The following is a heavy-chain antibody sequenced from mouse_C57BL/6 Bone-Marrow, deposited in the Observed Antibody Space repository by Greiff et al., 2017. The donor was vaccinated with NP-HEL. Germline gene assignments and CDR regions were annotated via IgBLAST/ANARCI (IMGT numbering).Heavy chain of an antibody. V-gene: IGHV1-72*01. CDR1: GYTFTSYW. Sequence: VQLQQPGAELVKPGASVKLSCKASGYTFTSYWMHWVKQRPGRGLEWIGRIDPNSGGTKYNEKFKSKATLTVVKPSSTAYMQLSSLTSEDSAVYYCARGRTTVVAKGVFHWYFDVWGTGTTVTVSS. J-gene: IGHJ1*03. D-gene: IGHD1-1*01. CDR2: IDPNSGGT. CDR3: ARGRTTVVAKGVFHWYFDV.